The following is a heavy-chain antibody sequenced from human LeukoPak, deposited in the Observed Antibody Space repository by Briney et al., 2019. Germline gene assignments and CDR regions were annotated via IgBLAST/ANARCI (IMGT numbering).Heavy chain of an antibody. CDR3: ARSQLWSPFSY. D-gene: IGHD5-18*01. V-gene: IGHV4-34*01. Sequence: SSETLSLTCAVYGGSFSGYYWSWIRQPPGKGLEWIGEINHSGGTNYNPSLKSRVTISVDTSTNVFSLKLSSVTAADTAVYYCARSQLWSPFSYWGQGTLVTVSS. CDR1: GGSFSGYY. CDR2: INHSGGT. J-gene: IGHJ4*02.